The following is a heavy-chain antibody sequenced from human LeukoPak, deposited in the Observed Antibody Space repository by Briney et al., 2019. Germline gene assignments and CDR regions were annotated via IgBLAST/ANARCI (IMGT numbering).Heavy chain of an antibody. CDR1: GITFTTHG. D-gene: IGHD4-17*01. CDR3: ARDYGDDYGDYIDY. Sequence: GGSLRLSCAASGITFTTHGFHWVRQAPGKGLEWVSAIWHDGSKRCYAESVKGRFTISRDNSKNTVYLQMNSLRAEDTAVYYCARDYGDDYGDYIDYWGQGTLVTVSS. V-gene: IGHV3-33*01. J-gene: IGHJ4*02. CDR2: IWHDGSKR.